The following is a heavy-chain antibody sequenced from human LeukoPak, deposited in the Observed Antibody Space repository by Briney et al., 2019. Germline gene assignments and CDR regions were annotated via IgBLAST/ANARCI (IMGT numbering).Heavy chain of an antibody. D-gene: IGHD3-9*01. CDR3: ARGRDSRELRYFDWLLWRGFDP. CDR2: ISGSGGST. V-gene: IGHV3-23*01. CDR1: GFTFSSYA. J-gene: IGHJ5*02. Sequence: GGSLRLSCAASGFTFSSYAMSWVRQAPGKGLEWVSAISGSGGSTYYADSVKGRFTISRDNSKNTLYLQMNSLRAEDTAVYYCARGRDSRELRYFDWLLWRGFDPWGQGTLVTVSS.